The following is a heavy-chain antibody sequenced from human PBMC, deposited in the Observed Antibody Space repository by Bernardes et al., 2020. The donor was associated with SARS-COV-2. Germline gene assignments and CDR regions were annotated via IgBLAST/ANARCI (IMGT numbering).Heavy chain of an antibody. V-gene: IGHV4-39*01. CDR1: GFAMSDFM. D-gene: IGHD5-12*01. CDR2: IYYSGST. J-gene: IGHJ4*02. CDR3: ARHCPRWLQFDGYFDY. Sequence: GSLRLSCIASGFAMSDFMLSWVRQAPGKGLEWIGSIYYSGSTYYNPSLKSRVTISVDTSKNQFSLKLSSVTAADTAVYYCARHCPRWLQFDGYFDYWGQGTLVTVSS.